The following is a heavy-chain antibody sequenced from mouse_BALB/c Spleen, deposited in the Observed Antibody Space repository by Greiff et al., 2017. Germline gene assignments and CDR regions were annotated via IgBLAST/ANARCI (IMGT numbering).Heavy chain of an antibody. CDR2: IRNKANGYTT. J-gene: IGHJ1*01. V-gene: IGHV7-3*02. CDR1: GFTFTDYY. Sequence: EVNVVESGGGLVQPGGSLRLSCATSGFTFTDYYMSWVRQPPGKALEWLGFIRNKANGYTTEYSASVKGRFTISRDNSQSILYLQMNTLRAEDSATYYCARGDYGYWYFDVWGAGTTVTVSS. D-gene: IGHD1-1*01. CDR3: ARGDYGYWYFDV.